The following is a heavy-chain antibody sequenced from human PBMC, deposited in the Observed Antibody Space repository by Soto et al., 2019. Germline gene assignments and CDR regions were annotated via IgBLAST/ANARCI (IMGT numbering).Heavy chain of an antibody. D-gene: IGHD6-13*01. Sequence: QVQLVESGGGVVQPGRSRTLSCAASGVAFGRYGMHWVRQAPGKGLDWVAVGSYDGSTTYYADSVKGRFTISRDNSKSALFLRMNSLRGADTAVYYCATGMEEAAVKDSWGQGILVIVSS. J-gene: IGHJ5*01. CDR2: GSYDGSTT. CDR1: GVAFGRYG. V-gene: IGHV3-30*03. CDR3: ATGMEEAAVKDS.